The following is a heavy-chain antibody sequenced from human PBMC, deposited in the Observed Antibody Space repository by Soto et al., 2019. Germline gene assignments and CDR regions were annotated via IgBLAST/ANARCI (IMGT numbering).Heavy chain of an antibody. J-gene: IGHJ6*02. CDR2: IWYDGSNK. V-gene: IGHV3-33*01. CDR3: ARDREDYYDSSGYYYAGPYYGMDV. CDR1: GFTFSSYG. D-gene: IGHD3-22*01. Sequence: AGGSLRLSCAASGFTFSSYGMHWVRQAPGKGLEWVAVIWYDGSNKYYADSVKGRFTISRDNSKNTLYLQMNSLRAEDTAVYYCARDREDYYDSSGYYYAGPYYGMDVWGQGNTVTVSS.